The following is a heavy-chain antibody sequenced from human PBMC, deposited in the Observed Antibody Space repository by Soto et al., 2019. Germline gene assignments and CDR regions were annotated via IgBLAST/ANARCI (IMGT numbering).Heavy chain of an antibody. J-gene: IGHJ4*01. CDR3: AREGGYSEYYFDY. D-gene: IGHD6-13*01. Sequence: PGGSLRLSCAASGFTFNSYDMHWVRQATGKGLEWVSAIGTAGDTYYAGSVKGRFTISRENAKNSLYLQLNSLRAADTAVYYCAREGGYSEYYFDYWGQEPWSPSPQ. CDR2: IGTAGDT. CDR1: GFTFNSYD. V-gene: IGHV3-13*01.